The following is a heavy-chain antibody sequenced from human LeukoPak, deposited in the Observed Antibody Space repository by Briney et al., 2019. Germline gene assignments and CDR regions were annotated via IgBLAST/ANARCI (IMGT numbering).Heavy chain of an antibody. V-gene: IGHV4-59*12. CDR3: ARVPMVRGVIVAFDI. CDR1: GGSISSYY. D-gene: IGHD3-10*01. J-gene: IGHJ3*02. CDR2: IYYSGST. Sequence: SETLSLTCTVSGGSISSYYWSWIRQPPGKGLEWIGYIYYSGSTYYNPSLKSRVTISVDTSKNQFSLKLSSVTAADTAVYYCARVPMVRGVIVAFDIWGQGTMVTVSS.